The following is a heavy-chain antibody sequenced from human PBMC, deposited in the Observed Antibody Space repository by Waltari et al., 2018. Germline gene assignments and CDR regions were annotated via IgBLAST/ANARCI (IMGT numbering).Heavy chain of an antibody. CDR3: ARGLSSAFDI. CDR2: IKQDGSEK. Sequence: EVQLVESGGGLVQPGGSLRLSCAASGFTFSSYWKNWVRQAPGKGLEWVANIKQDGSEKYYVDSVKGRFTISRDNAKNSLYLQMNSLRAEDTAVYYCARGLSSAFDIWGQGTMVTVSS. V-gene: IGHV3-7*01. J-gene: IGHJ3*02. CDR1: GFTFSSYW.